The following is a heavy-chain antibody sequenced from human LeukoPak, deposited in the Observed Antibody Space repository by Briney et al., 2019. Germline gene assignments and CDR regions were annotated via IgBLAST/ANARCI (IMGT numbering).Heavy chain of an antibody. CDR3: ARVGYDILTGPEDYFDY. CDR2: MNPNSGNT. Sequence: ASVKVSCKASGYTFTSYDINWVRQATGQGLEWMGWMNPNSGNTGYAQKFQGRVTMTRNTSISTAYMELSSLRSEDTAVYYCARVGYDILTGPEDYFDYWGQGTLVTVSS. V-gene: IGHV1-8*01. D-gene: IGHD3-9*01. CDR1: GYTFTSYD. J-gene: IGHJ4*02.